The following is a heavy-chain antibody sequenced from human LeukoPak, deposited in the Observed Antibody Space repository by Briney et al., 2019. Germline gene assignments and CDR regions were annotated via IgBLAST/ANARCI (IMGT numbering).Heavy chain of an antibody. D-gene: IGHD6-6*01. CDR3: ARGAAARPRWFDP. Sequence: GESLKISCKGSGYSFTSYWIGWVRQMPGKGLEWMGIIYPGDSDTRYSPSFQGQVTISADKSISTAYLQWSSLKAADTAVYYCARGAAARPRWFDPWGQGTLVTVSS. J-gene: IGHJ5*02. CDR1: GYSFTSYW. V-gene: IGHV5-51*01. CDR2: IYPGDSDT.